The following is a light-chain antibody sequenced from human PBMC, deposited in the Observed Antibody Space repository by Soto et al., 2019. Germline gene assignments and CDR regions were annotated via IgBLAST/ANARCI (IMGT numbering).Light chain of an antibody. V-gene: IGKV3-20*01. J-gene: IGKJ1*01. CDR1: QSVRNNY. CDR2: GAS. Sequence: EIVLTQSPGTLSLSPGERATLSGRASQSVRNNYLCWYQEKPGQAPRLLIYGASNGATSIADSFSSSGSRTHSTLTIRRLEPEVAAVYYWQQYGTSGTFGQGTKVDIK. CDR3: QQYGTSGT.